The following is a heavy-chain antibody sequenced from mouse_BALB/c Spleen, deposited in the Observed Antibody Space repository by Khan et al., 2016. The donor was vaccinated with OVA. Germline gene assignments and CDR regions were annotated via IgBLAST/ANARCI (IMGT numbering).Heavy chain of an antibody. CDR2: INTYTGEP. CDR1: GYTFTNYG. CDR3: ARPPYFSYTIAH. D-gene: IGHD2-10*01. Sequence: LVESGPELKKPGETVKISCKASGYTFTNYGMNWVKQSPGKALKWMGWINTYTGEPTYADDFKGRFAFSLETSARTAYLQINNLKNEDTATFFCARPPYFSYTIAHWGQGTSVTVSS. V-gene: IGHV9-3-1*01. J-gene: IGHJ4*01.